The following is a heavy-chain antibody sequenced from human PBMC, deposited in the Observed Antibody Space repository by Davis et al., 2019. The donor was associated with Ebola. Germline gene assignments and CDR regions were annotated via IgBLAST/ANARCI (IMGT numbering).Heavy chain of an antibody. CDR1: GGSIGSFY. J-gene: IGHJ5*02. D-gene: IGHD6-13*01. V-gene: IGHV4-34*01. Sequence: SETLSLTCTVSGGSIGSFYWSWIRQSPRKGLEWIGEINHSGSTNYNPSLKSRVTISVDTSKNQFSLKLSSVTAADTAVYYCARASSSWYWNWFDPWGQGTLVTVSS. CDR2: INHSGST. CDR3: ARASSSWYWNWFDP.